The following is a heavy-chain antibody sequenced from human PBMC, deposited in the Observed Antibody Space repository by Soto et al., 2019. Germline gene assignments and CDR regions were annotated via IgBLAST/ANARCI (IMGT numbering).Heavy chain of an antibody. Sequence: SETLSLTCTVSGGSSSGYYWSWIRQTPGKGLEWIGYRYNTGSTIYNPSLERRVTISVDTSKNQFSLNLNSVTAADTAVYYCARDLWGYCGTDCYPLDVWGPATTVPVS. CDR1: GGSSSGYY. CDR3: ARDLWGYCGTDCYPLDV. CDR2: RYNTGST. V-gene: IGHV4-59*01. J-gene: IGHJ6*02. D-gene: IGHD2-21*02.